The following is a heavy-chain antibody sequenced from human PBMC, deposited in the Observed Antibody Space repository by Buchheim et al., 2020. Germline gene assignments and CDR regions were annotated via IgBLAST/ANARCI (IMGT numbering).Heavy chain of an antibody. Sequence: QVQLVQSGAEVKKPGSSVKVSCKASGGTFSSYAISWVRQAPGQGLEWMGGIIPIFGTANYAQKFQGRVTITADKSTSTAYMELSSLRSEDTAVYYCARDRDYDSSGYPRAYYYYYYMDVWGKGTT. CDR1: GGTFSSYA. CDR3: ARDRDYDSSGYPRAYYYYYYMDV. CDR2: IIPIFGTA. D-gene: IGHD3-22*01. V-gene: IGHV1-69*06. J-gene: IGHJ6*03.